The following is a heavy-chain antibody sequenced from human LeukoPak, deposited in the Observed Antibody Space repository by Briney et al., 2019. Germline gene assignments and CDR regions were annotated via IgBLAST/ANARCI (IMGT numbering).Heavy chain of an antibody. D-gene: IGHD3-3*01. V-gene: IGHV3-23*01. Sequence: GGSLRLSCAASGFSFSSHGMSWVRQAPGKGLEWVSGIIGGAGSTYYADSVRGRFTISRDNAKNSLYLQMNSLRAEDTAVYYCARVLRFLEWPFDYWGQGTLVTVSS. J-gene: IGHJ4*02. CDR3: ARVLRFLEWPFDY. CDR1: GFSFSSHG. CDR2: IIGGAGST.